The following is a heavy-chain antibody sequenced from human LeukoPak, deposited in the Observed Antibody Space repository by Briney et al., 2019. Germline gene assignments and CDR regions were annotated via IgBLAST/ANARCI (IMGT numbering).Heavy chain of an antibody. CDR1: GXTFSNYW. CDR2: IKQHGSEK. Sequence: AGGSLRLSCAASGXTFSNYWVSWVRQAPGKGLEWVANIKQHGSEKYYVDSVKGRFTISRDNAKNSLYLQMNSLRADDTAVYYCAREGRESQGFDCWGQGTLVTVSS. J-gene: IGHJ4*02. D-gene: IGHD3-10*01. V-gene: IGHV3-7*05. CDR3: AREGRESQGFDC.